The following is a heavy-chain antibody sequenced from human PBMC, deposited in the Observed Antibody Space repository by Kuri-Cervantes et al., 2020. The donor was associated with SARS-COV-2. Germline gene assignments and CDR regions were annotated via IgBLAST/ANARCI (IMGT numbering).Heavy chain of an antibody. V-gene: IGHV3-23*01. CDR2: ISGSGGST. Sequence: GESLKISCAASGFTFSSYAMSWVRQAPGKGLEWVSAISGSGGSTYYAESVKGRFTISRDNSKNTLYLQMNSLRDEDTAVYYCARRALTKIYYYYYMDVWGKGTTVTVSS. J-gene: IGHJ6*03. CDR1: GFTFSSYA. D-gene: IGHD1-14*01. CDR3: ARRALTKIYYYYYMDV.